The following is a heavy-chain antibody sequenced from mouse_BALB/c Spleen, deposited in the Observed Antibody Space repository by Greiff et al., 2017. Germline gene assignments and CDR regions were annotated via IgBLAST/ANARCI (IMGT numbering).Heavy chain of an antibody. Sequence: LQLKESGAELVRPGALVKLSCKASGFNIKDYYMHWVKQRPEQGLEWIGWIDPENGNTIYDPKFQGKASITADTSSNTAYLQLSSLTSEDTAVYYCASLLRFAYWGQGTLVTVSA. CDR1: GFNIKDYY. CDR3: ASLLRFAY. D-gene: IGHD2-10*01. CDR2: IDPENGNT. V-gene: IGHV14-1*02. J-gene: IGHJ3*01.